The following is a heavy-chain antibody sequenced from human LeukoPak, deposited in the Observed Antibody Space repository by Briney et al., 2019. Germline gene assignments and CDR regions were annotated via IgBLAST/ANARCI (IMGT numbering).Heavy chain of an antibody. D-gene: IGHD5-18*01. J-gene: IGHJ4*01. CDR1: GGSISSYY. CDR3: ARGDARGYSYGHFHFDH. V-gene: IGHV4-59*01. Sequence: SETLSLTCTVSGGSISSYYWSWIRQPPGKGLEWIGYIYYSGSTNYNPSLKSRVTVSVDTSKNQFSLKLSSVTAADTAVYYCARGDARGYSYGHFHFDHWGHGTLVTVSS. CDR2: IYYSGST.